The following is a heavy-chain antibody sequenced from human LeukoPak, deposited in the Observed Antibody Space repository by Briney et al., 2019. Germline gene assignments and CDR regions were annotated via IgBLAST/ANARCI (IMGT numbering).Heavy chain of an antibody. CDR3: ARATKITYYDISTGYYPPSYYYYYGMDA. Sequence: GRSLRLSCAASGFTFSSYGMHWVRQAPGKGLEWVAVIWYDGSNKYYADSVKGRFTISRDNSKNTLYLQMNSLRAEDTAVYYCARATKITYYDISTGYYPPSYYYYYGMDAWGKGTTVTVSS. CDR2: IWYDGSNK. V-gene: IGHV3-33*01. CDR1: GFTFSSYG. D-gene: IGHD3-9*01. J-gene: IGHJ6*04.